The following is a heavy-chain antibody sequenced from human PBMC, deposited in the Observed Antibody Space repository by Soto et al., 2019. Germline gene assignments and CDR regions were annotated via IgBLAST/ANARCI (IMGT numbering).Heavy chain of an antibody. V-gene: IGHV4-59*01. CDR1: GGSISGSY. CDR3: TKYRRTDAEGYSFDY. Sequence: PSETLSLTCTVSGGSISGSYWSWIRQTPGKVLEWVGYIHYSGSTNYNPTLKSRVTMSVDSAKNQFSLQLSPVTVADTAVYFCTKYRRTDAEGYSFDYWGQGALVTVSS. J-gene: IGHJ4*02. CDR2: IHYSGST. D-gene: IGHD2-15*01.